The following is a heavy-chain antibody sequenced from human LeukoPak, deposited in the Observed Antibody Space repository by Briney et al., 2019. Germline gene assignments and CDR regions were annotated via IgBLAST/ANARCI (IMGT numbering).Heavy chain of an antibody. V-gene: IGHV3-7*01. CDR3: ARHGGNTPYYYYMDV. Sequence: GGSLRLSCAASGFTFSSYWMSWARQAPGKGLEWVANIKQDGSEKYYVDSVKGRFTISRDNAKNSLYLQMNSLRAEDTAVYYCARHGGNTPYYYYMDVWGKGTTVTVSS. D-gene: IGHD4-23*01. CDR1: GFTFSSYW. J-gene: IGHJ6*03. CDR2: IKQDGSEK.